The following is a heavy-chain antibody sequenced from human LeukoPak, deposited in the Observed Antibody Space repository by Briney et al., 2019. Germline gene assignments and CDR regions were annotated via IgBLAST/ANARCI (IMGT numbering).Heavy chain of an antibody. Sequence: GGSLRLSCAASGFTFDDYAMHWVRQAPGKGLEWVSLISWDGGSTYYADSVKGRFTISRDNSKNSLYLQMNSLRAEDTALYYCAKDIAVIAAAGIGDYWGQGTLVTVSS. D-gene: IGHD6-13*01. CDR3: AKDIAVIAAAGIGDY. J-gene: IGHJ4*02. CDR2: ISWDGGST. CDR1: GFTFDDYA. V-gene: IGHV3-43D*03.